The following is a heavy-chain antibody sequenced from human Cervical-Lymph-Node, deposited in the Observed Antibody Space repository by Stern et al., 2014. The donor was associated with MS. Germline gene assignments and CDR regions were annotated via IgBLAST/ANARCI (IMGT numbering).Heavy chain of an antibody. Sequence: QLQLQESGPGLVKPSETLSLTCTVSGGSISSSSYYWGWIRQPPGKGLGWIGSIYYRGSTYYNPSLKSRVTISMATSTNPFSLGLSTVTAADTAVYFCAKLWLGELPESPFDYWGQGTLVTVSS. V-gene: IGHV4-39*01. CDR2: IYYRGST. D-gene: IGHD3-10*01. CDR3: AKLWLGELPESPFDY. J-gene: IGHJ4*02. CDR1: GGSISSSSYY.